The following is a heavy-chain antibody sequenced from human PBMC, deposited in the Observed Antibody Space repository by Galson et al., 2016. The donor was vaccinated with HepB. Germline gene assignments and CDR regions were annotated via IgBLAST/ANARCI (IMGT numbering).Heavy chain of an antibody. CDR1: GFTFSNYV. Sequence: SLRLSCAATGFTFSNYVMSWVRQAPGKGLEWVAGIGRAGDGISYAGSVKGRFTISRDNSKSTLSLQMSSLRVDVTAIYYCAKATLTTCNGARCYYFDHWGQGALVTVSS. CDR3: AKATLTTCNGARCYYFDH. D-gene: IGHD2-2*01. V-gene: IGHV3-23*01. CDR2: IGRAGDGI. J-gene: IGHJ4*02.